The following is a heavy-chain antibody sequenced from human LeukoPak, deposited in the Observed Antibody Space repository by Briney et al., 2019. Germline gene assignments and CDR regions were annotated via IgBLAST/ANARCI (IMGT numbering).Heavy chain of an antibody. D-gene: IGHD1-1*01. CDR3: ASDSRSPIRWNPFDP. CDR2: INPNSGGT. Sequence: ASVKVSCKASGYTFTGYYMHWVRQAPGQGLEWMGWINPNSGGTNYAQKFQGRVTMTRDTSISTAYMELSRLRSDDTAVYYCASDSRSPIRWNPFDPWGQRTLVTVSS. V-gene: IGHV1-2*02. CDR1: GYTFTGYY. J-gene: IGHJ5*02.